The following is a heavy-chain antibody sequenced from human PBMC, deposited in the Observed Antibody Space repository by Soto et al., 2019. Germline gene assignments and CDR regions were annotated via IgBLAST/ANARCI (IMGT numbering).Heavy chain of an antibody. D-gene: IGHD3-22*01. V-gene: IGHV4-59*01. Sequence: SETLSLTCTVSGGSISSYYWSWIRQPPGKGLEWIGYIYDSGSTNYNPSLKSRVTISVDSSKNQFSLRLTSVTAADTAVYYCARYFDSSGNFYSFDYWGLGTLVTVSS. J-gene: IGHJ4*02. CDR2: IYDSGST. CDR3: ARYFDSSGNFYSFDY. CDR1: GGSISSYY.